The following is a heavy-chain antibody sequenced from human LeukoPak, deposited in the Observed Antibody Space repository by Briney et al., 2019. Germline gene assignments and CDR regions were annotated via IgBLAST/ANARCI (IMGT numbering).Heavy chain of an antibody. CDR3: ARGYDSSGYYPDY. Sequence: PGGSLRLSCAASGFTFSSYSMNWVRQAPGKGLEWVSYITSSSSTIYYADSVKGRFTASRDNARNSLYLQMNSLRAEDTAVYYCARGYDSSGYYPDYWGQGTLVTVSS. CDR1: GFTFSSYS. V-gene: IGHV3-48*01. J-gene: IGHJ4*02. CDR2: ITSSSSTI. D-gene: IGHD3-22*01.